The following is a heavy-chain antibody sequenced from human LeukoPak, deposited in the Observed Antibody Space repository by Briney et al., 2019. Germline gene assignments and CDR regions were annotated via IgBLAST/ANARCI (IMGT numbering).Heavy chain of an antibody. Sequence: PSETLSLTCTVSGGSISSGDYYWSWIRQPPGKGLEWIGYIYYSGSTYYNPSLKSRVTISVDTSKNQFSLKLSSVTAADTAVYYCAVRTVTTIKGWFDPWGQGTLVTVSS. V-gene: IGHV4-30-4*01. CDR1: GGSISSGDYY. CDR3: AVRTVTTIKGWFDP. CDR2: IYYSGST. J-gene: IGHJ5*02. D-gene: IGHD4-17*01.